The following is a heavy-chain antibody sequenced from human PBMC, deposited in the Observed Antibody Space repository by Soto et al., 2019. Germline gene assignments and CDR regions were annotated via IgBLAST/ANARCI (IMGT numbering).Heavy chain of an antibody. V-gene: IGHV4-28*03. Sequence: SDTLSLTCAVSGYSISSSNWWGLIRQPPGKGLEWIGYIYYSGTTYYNPSLKSRVTMSVDTSKNQFSLKLTSVTAADTAVYYCARDQYDILTGYDWFDPWGQGTRVT. CDR2: IYYSGTT. D-gene: IGHD3-9*01. J-gene: IGHJ5*02. CDR1: GYSISSSNW. CDR3: ARDQYDILTGYDWFDP.